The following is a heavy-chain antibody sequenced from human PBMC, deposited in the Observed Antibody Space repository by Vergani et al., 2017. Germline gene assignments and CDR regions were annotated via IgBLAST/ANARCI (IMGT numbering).Heavy chain of an antibody. Sequence: QLQLQESGPGLVKPSETLSLTCTVSGGSISSYYWGWIRQPPGKGLEWIGSISYSGSTYSNPSLKSRVTISLDTSKNQFSLKLSSVTAADTAVYYCARLTIFGVVTKDYWGQGTLVTVSS. CDR2: ISYSGST. V-gene: IGHV4-39*01. CDR3: ARLTIFGVVTKDY. J-gene: IGHJ4*02. CDR1: GGSISSYY. D-gene: IGHD3-3*01.